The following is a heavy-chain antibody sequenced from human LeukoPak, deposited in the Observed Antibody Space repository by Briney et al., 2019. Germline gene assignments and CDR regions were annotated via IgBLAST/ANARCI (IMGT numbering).Heavy chain of an antibody. J-gene: IGHJ4*02. CDR1: GGSISNYY. Sequence: SSETLSLTCTVSGGSISNYYWSWLRQPPGKGLEWIGYIYYSGSTNYNPSLKSRVTISVGTSKDQFSLRLSSVTAADTAVYYCARGLYSSSSYDYWGQGTLVTVSS. CDR3: ARGLYSSSSYDY. D-gene: IGHD6-6*01. CDR2: IYYSGST. V-gene: IGHV4-59*08.